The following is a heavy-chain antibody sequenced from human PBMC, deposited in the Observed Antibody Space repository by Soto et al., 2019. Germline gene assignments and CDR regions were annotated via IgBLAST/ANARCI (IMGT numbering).Heavy chain of an antibody. CDR1: GFTFSSYA. Sequence: PGGSLRLSCAASGFTFSSYAMSWVRQAPGKGLDGVANIKQDGSEKHYVDSMEGRFTISRDNAKNSLYLQMNSLRVEDTAVYYCARDSSGNITAWFLGLEDFYDLWGQGTLVTVSS. CDR2: IKQDGSEK. V-gene: IGHV3-7*04. CDR3: ARDSSGNITAWFLGLEDFYDL. J-gene: IGHJ4*02. D-gene: IGHD3-10*01.